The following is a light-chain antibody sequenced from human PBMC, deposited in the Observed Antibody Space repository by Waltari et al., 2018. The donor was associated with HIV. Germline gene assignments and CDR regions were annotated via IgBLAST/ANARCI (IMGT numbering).Light chain of an antibody. CDR3: SSYAGTSTHVV. CDR1: SSDVGGYNY. J-gene: IGLJ2*01. Sequence: QSALTQPASVSGSPGQSITISCTGTSSDVGGYNYVSWYQQHPGKAPKLMIFAVSNRPSGVSTRFSGSKSWNTASLTISGLQAEDEADDYCSSYAGTSTHVVIGGGTKLTVL. CDR2: AVS. V-gene: IGLV2-14*01.